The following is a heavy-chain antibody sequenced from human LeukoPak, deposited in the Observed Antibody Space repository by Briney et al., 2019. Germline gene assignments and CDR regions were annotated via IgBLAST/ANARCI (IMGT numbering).Heavy chain of an antibody. CDR1: GGTFSSYA. D-gene: IGHD1-26*01. Sequence: ASVKVSCKASGGTFSSYAISWVRQAPGQGLEWMGWISGYNGNTNYAQKLQGRVTMTTDTSTSTTYLELRSLRFDDTAVYYCARHQWELRVFDYWGQGTLVTVSS. V-gene: IGHV1-18*01. CDR2: ISGYNGNT. J-gene: IGHJ4*02. CDR3: ARHQWELRVFDY.